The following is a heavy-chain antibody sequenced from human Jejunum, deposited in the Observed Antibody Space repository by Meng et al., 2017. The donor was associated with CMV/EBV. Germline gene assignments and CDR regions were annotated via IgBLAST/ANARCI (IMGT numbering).Heavy chain of an antibody. CDR2: IYYSGST. CDR3: ARGRAGLHFDY. CDR1: GGSISSGDYY. Sequence: CTVSGGSISSGDYYWSWIHQPPGKGLEWIGYIYYSGSTYYNASLKSRLTISVDTSKKQFSLNLSSVTAADTAVYYCARGRAGLHFDYWGQGTLVTVSS. J-gene: IGHJ4*02. D-gene: IGHD5/OR15-5a*01. V-gene: IGHV4-30-4*01.